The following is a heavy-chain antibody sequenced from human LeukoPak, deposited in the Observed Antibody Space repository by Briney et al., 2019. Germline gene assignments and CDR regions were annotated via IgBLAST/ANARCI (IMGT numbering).Heavy chain of an antibody. Sequence: VASVKVSCKASGGTFSSYAISWVRQAPGQGLEWMGRITPILGIANYAQKFQGRVTITADKSTSTAYMELSSLRSEDTAVFYCATAFSDCTAGSCYIPYGMDLWGQGTTVTVS. D-gene: IGHD2-15*01. V-gene: IGHV1-69*04. CDR2: ITPILGIA. J-gene: IGHJ6*02. CDR1: GGTFSSYA. CDR3: ATAFSDCTAGSCYIPYGMDL.